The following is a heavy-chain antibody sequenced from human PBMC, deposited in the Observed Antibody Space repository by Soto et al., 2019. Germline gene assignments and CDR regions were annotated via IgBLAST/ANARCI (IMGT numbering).Heavy chain of an antibody. V-gene: IGHV1-18*01. CDR1: GYTFTSYG. D-gene: IGHD4-17*01. CDR2: ISAYNGNT. J-gene: IGHJ4*02. Sequence: ASVKVSCKASGYTFTSYGISWVRQAPGQGLEWMGWISAYNGNTNYAQKLQGRVTMTTDTSTSTAYIELRSLRSDDTAVYYCARSYGDYTDFDYWGQGTLVTVSS. CDR3: ARSYGDYTDFDY.